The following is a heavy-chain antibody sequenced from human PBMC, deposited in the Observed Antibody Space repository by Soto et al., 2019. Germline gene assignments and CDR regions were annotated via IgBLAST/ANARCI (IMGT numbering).Heavy chain of an antibody. D-gene: IGHD3-3*01. CDR3: AKDYDFWSGYYSKHHDY. J-gene: IGHJ4*02. CDR1: GFTFSSYA. CDR2: ISGSGGST. Sequence: GGSLRLSCAASGFTFSSYAMSWVRQAPGKGLEWVSAISGSGGSTYYADSVKGRFTISRDNSKNTLYLQMNSLRAEDTAVYYCAKDYDFWSGYYSKHHDYWGQGTLVTVS. V-gene: IGHV3-23*01.